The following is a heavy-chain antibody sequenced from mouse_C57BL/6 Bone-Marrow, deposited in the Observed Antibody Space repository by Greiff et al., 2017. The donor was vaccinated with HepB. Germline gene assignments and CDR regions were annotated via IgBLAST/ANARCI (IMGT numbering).Heavy chain of an antibody. D-gene: IGHD3-3*01. CDR3: ARIGQNGGTGIDY. CDR2: IDPSDSYT. J-gene: IGHJ2*01. CDR1: GYTFTSYW. V-gene: IGHV1-50*01. Sequence: VQLQQPGAELVKPGASVKLSCKASGYTFTSYWMQWVKQRPGQGLEWIGEIDPSDSYTNYNQKFKGKATLTVDTSSSTAYMQLSSLTSEDSAVYYCARIGQNGGTGIDYWGQGTTLTVSS.